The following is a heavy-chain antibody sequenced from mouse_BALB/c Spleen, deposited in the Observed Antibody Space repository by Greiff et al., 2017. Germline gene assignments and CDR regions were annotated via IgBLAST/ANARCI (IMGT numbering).Heavy chain of an antibody. J-gene: IGHJ3*01. D-gene: IGHD1-1*01. CDR2: IDPENGNT. V-gene: IGHV14-1*02. CDR3: ARSAITTWFAY. CDR1: GFNIKDYY. Sequence: VQLQQSGAELVRPGALVKLSCKASGFNIKDYYMHWVKQRPEQGLEWIGWIDPENGNTIYDPKFQGKASITADTSSNTAYLQLSSLTSEDTAVYYCARSAITTWFAYWGQGTLVTVSA.